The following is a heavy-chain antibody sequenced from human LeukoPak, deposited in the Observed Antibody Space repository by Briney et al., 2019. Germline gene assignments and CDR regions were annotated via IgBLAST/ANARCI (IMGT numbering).Heavy chain of an antibody. CDR1: GFTFSSHG. V-gene: IGHV3-23*01. CDR2: ISGSGGNT. Sequence: GGSLRLSCAASGFTFSSHGMNWVRQAPGKGLEWVSAISGSGGNTYYADSVKGRFTISRDNSKNTLYLQMNSLRVEDTAVYYCAKGLVDGGDYYFDYWGQGTLVTVSS. D-gene: IGHD2-21*02. CDR3: AKGLVDGGDYYFDY. J-gene: IGHJ4*02.